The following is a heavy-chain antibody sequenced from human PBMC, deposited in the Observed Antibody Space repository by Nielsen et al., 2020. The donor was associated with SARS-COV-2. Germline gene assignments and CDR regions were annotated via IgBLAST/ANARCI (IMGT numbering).Heavy chain of an antibody. CDR2: IYHSGST. D-gene: IGHD3-9*01. V-gene: IGHV4-4*02. CDR3: ARGNHFDWLLPPSGFDY. J-gene: IGHJ4*02. CDR1: GGSISSSNW. Sequence: SETLSLTCAVSGGSISSSNWWSWVRQPPGKGLEWIGEIYHSGSTNYNPSLKSRVTISVDKSKNQFSLKLSSVTAADTAVYYCARGNHFDWLLPPSGFDYWGQGTLVTVSS.